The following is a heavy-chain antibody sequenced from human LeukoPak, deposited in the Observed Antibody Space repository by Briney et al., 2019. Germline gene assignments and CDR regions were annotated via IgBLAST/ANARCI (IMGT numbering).Heavy chain of an antibody. J-gene: IGHJ4*02. D-gene: IGHD5-18*01. CDR1: GFTFSDYY. CDR2: ISGSGGST. CDR3: AKGVYSYGPFDY. Sequence: GGSLRLSCAASGFTFSDYYMSWIRQAPGKGLEWVSAISGSGGSTYYADSVKGRFTISRDNSKNTPYLQMNSLRAEDTAVYYCAKGVYSYGPFDYWGQGTLVTVSS. V-gene: IGHV3-23*01.